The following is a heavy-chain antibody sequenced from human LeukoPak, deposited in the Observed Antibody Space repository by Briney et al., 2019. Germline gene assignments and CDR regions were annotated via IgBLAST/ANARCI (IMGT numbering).Heavy chain of an antibody. CDR2: IKQDGSEK. J-gene: IGHJ5*02. V-gene: IGHV3-7*01. Sequence: GGSLRLSCAASGFTFSSYWLSWVRQAPGKGLEWVANIKQDGSEKYYVDSVKGRFTISRDNAKNTVDLQTNSLRAEDTAVYYCAREGENDHSNYGWFDPWAQGTLVTVSS. D-gene: IGHD4-11*01. CDR3: AREGENDHSNYGWFDP. CDR1: GFTFSSYW.